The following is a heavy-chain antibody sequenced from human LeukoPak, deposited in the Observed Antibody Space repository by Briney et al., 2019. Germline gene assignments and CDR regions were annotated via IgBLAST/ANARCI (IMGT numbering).Heavy chain of an antibody. CDR3: AREGFLWVGEHLAKYYFDY. CDR2: ISYDGSNK. J-gene: IGHJ4*02. Sequence: GGSLRLSCAASGFTFSSYAMHWVRQAPGKGLEWVAVISYDGSNKYYADSVKGRFTISRDNSKNTLYLQMNSLRAEDTAVYYCAREGFLWVGEHLAKYYFDYWGQGTLVTVSS. V-gene: IGHV3-30-3*01. D-gene: IGHD3-10*01. CDR1: GFTFSSYA.